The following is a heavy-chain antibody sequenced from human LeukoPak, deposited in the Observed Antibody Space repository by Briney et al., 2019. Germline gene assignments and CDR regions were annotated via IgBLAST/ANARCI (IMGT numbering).Heavy chain of an antibody. D-gene: IGHD3-9*01. CDR3: AKDLTRLVNDY. V-gene: IGHV3-23*01. Sequence: GGSLRLSCAASGFTFSNYAMSWVRQAPGKGLEWVSAISGSGGNTYYADSVKGRFTISRDNSKNTLYLQMNSLRAEDTAVYYCAKDLTRLVNDYWGQGTLVTVSS. CDR1: GFTFSNYA. CDR2: ISGSGGNT. J-gene: IGHJ4*02.